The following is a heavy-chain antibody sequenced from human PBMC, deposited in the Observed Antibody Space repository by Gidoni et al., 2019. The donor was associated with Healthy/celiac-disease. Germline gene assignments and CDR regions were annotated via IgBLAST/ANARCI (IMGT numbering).Heavy chain of an antibody. D-gene: IGHD6-6*01. CDR3: ARVGYSSSSPDDY. J-gene: IGHJ4*02. CDR2: ISSSSSYI. CDR1: GFTCSSYS. Sequence: EVQLVESGGGLVKPGGSLRLSCAASGFTCSSYSMNWVRQAPGKGLEWVSSISSSSSYIYYADSVKGRFTISRDNAKNSLYLQMNSLRAEDTAVYYCARVGYSSSSPDDYWGQGTLVTVSS. V-gene: IGHV3-21*01.